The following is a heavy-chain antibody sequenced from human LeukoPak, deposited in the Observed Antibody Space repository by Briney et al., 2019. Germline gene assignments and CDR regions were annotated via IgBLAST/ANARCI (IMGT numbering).Heavy chain of an antibody. Sequence: ASVKVSCKASGYTFTGYYMHWGRQAPGQGLEWMGWINPNSGGTNYAQKFQGRVTMTRDTSISTAYMELSRLRSDDTAVYYCARGGDHDFWSGPTPGWYYYYYMDVWGKGTTVTVSS. CDR1: GYTFTGYY. D-gene: IGHD3-3*01. CDR2: INPNSGGT. CDR3: ARGGDHDFWSGPTPGWYYYYYMDV. J-gene: IGHJ6*03. V-gene: IGHV1-2*02.